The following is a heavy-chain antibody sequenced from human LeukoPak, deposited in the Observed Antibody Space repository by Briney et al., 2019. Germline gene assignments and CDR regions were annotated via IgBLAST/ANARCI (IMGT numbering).Heavy chain of an antibody. J-gene: IGHJ4*02. Sequence: GGSLRLSCAASGFTFSSYWMSWVRQAPGKGLEWVANIKQDGSEKYYVDSVKGRFTISRDNSKNTLYLQMNSLRAEDTAVYYCAKDHSYGFFDYWGQGTLVTVSS. CDR1: GFTFSSYW. CDR3: AKDHSYGFFDY. D-gene: IGHD5-18*01. V-gene: IGHV3-7*01. CDR2: IKQDGSEK.